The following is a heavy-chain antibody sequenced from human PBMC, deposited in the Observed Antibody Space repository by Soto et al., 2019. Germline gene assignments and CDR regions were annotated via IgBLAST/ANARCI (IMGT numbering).Heavy chain of an antibody. CDR3: ARAGYRSSTSCDGPPVSIYYGMDV. V-gene: IGHV6-1*01. J-gene: IGHJ6*02. Sequence: PSQTLSLTCAISGDSVSSNSAAWNWIRQSPSRGLEWLGRTYYRSKWYNDYAVSVKSRITINPDTSKNQFSLQLNSVTPEDTAVYYCARAGYRSSTSCDGPPVSIYYGMDVWGQGTTVTVSS. CDR2: TYYRSKWYN. CDR1: GDSVSSNSAA. D-gene: IGHD2-2*01.